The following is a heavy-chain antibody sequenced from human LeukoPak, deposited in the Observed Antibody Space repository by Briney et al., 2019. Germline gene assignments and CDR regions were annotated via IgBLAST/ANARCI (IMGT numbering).Heavy chain of an antibody. J-gene: IGHJ4*02. CDR2: VYSGDRT. D-gene: IGHD1-26*01. CDR1: GFTLNSNY. V-gene: IGHV3-66*01. Sequence: GGSLRLSCAASGFTLNSNYMSWVRQAPGKGLEWVSVVYSGDRTYYADSVKGRFTISRDDSTNTLYLLMNSLSAEDTAVYYCARGYLIDYWGQGTLVTVSS. CDR3: ARGYLIDY.